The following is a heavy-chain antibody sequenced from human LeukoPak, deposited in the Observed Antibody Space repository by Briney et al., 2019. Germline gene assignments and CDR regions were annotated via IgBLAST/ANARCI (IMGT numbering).Heavy chain of an antibody. J-gene: IGHJ4*02. CDR3: AKDSGMGDPLLRIDY. V-gene: IGHV3-23*01. CDR2: ISGSGVST. Sequence: GGSLRLSCTASGFTFSTYAMNWVRQAPGKGLEWVSGISGSGVSTYYADSVKGRFTISRDNSNNTLYLQMSSLGAEDTAVYYCAKDSGMGDPLLRIDYWGQGTLVTVSS. D-gene: IGHD2-2*01. CDR1: GFTFSTYA.